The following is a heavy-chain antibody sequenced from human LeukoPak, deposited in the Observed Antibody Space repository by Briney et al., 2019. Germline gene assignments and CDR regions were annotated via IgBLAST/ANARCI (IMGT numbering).Heavy chain of an antibody. Sequence: GGSLRLSCAASGYSFDDYAMHWVRQAPGKGLEWVSLISWDGDSTYYADSVKGRVTISRDNSKVSLYLQMNSLRTEDTALYYCSKDTGITPSGISGFFDFWGQGTLVTGSS. V-gene: IGHV3-43*02. D-gene: IGHD1-20*01. J-gene: IGHJ4*02. CDR1: GYSFDDYA. CDR3: SKDTGITPSGISGFFDF. CDR2: ISWDGDST.